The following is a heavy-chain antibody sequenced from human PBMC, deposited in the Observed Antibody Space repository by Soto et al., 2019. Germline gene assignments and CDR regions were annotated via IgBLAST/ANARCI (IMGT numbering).Heavy chain of an antibody. J-gene: IGHJ5*02. CDR2: TYFTGTT. CDR3: ARGHGYSDFWSGYFDP. V-gene: IGHV4-59*01. D-gene: IGHD3-3*01. CDR1: GASIRSNY. Sequence: KASETLSLTCSVSGASIRSNYLTWIRQAPWKGLEWIGYTYFTGTTNYNPSLKSRVSMSIDTSKNQFSLRLTSMTAADTAIYYCARGHGYSDFWSGYFDPWGQGTLVTVSS.